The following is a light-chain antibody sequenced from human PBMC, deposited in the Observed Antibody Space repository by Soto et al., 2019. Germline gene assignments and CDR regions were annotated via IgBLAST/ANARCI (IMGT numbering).Light chain of an antibody. CDR2: GAS. J-gene: IGKJ3*01. CDR1: QTISSW. CDR3: QKYDRAPFT. V-gene: IGKV1-27*01. Sequence: DIQMTQSPSSLSASVGDRVTITCRASQTISSWLAWYQQKPGRLPKLLLFGASTLQSGVPDRFSGSGSGTLFTLTINGLLPEDVATYYCQKYDRAPFTFGPGTKVDIK.